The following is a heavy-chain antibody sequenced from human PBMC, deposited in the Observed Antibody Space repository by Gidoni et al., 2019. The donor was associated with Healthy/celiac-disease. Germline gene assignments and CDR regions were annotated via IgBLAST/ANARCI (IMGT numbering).Heavy chain of an antibody. Sequence: QVQLQESGPGLVKPSETLSRTCTVAGGSISSYYWSWIRQPPGKGLEWIGYIYYSGSTNYNPSLKSRVTISVDTSKNQFSLKLSSVTAADTAVYYCARLLRGHDAFDIWGQGTMVTVSS. CDR3: ARLLRGHDAFDI. D-gene: IGHD3-22*01. V-gene: IGHV4-59*01. J-gene: IGHJ3*02. CDR2: IYYSGST. CDR1: GGSISSYY.